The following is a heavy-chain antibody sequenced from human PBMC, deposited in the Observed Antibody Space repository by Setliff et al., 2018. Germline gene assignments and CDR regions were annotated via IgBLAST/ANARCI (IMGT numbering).Heavy chain of an antibody. CDR3: ARGRAGHSGH. Sequence: PSETLSLTCAVYGGSFSGYYWTWIRQYPGKGLEWIGYIYYSGSTSYYNPSLKSRVTISVDTSKNQFSLKLSSVTAADTAVYYCARGRAGHSGHWGQGTLVTVSS. D-gene: IGHD6-19*01. CDR1: GGSFSGYY. V-gene: IGHV4-31*11. CDR2: IYYSGST. J-gene: IGHJ4*02.